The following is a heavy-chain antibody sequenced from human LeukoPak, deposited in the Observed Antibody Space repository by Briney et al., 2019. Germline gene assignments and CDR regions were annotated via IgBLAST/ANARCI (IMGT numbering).Heavy chain of an antibody. J-gene: IGHJ2*01. CDR1: GDSLSGYI. Sequence: SETLSLTCTVSGDSLSGYIWSWIRQPPGEGLEWIAYIYDNGNTNYNPSLKSRATISLDTPKNQYSLKVTSMTAADTAIYYCVRLSVVSPHRYFDVWGRGTLVTAFS. V-gene: IGHV4-59*08. CDR3: VRLSVVSPHRYFDV. CDR2: IYDNGNT. D-gene: IGHD4-23*01.